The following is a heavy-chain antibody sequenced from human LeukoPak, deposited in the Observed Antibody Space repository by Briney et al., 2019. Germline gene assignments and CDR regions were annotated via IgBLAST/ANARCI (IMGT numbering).Heavy chain of an antibody. CDR3: ARAPESGITIATFDY. V-gene: IGHV5-51*01. CDR2: HYSGDSVT. Sequence: GESLKISCNGSGYSFTSYWIGWVRHMPGKGIEWRGVHYSGDSVTRYSPSFQGQVTISADKSISTAYLQWSSLKASDAAIYYCARAPESGITIATFDYWGQGTLVTVSS. J-gene: IGHJ4*02. D-gene: IGHD3-10*01. CDR1: GYSFTSYW.